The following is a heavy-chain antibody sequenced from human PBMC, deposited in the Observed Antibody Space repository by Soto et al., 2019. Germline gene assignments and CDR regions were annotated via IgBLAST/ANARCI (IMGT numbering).Heavy chain of an antibody. CDR3: ARIQPNYGYNYPFDY. V-gene: IGHV1-69*13. J-gene: IGHJ4*02. D-gene: IGHD5-12*01. CDR2: IIPIFGTA. Sequence: SVKVSCKASGGTFSSYAISWVRQAPGQGLEWMGGIIPIFGTANYAQKFQGRVTITADESTSTAYMELSSLRSEDTAVYYCARIQPNYGYNYPFDYWGQGTLVTVSS. CDR1: GGTFSSYA.